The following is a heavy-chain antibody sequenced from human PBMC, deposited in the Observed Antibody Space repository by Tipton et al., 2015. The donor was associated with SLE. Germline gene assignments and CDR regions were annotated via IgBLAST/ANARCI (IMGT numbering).Heavy chain of an antibody. CDR2: IFPGGAT. J-gene: IGHJ4*02. CDR3: ARDDGDYTVDY. D-gene: IGHD4-17*01. V-gene: IGHV4-4*08. Sequence: TLSLTCTVSGDSTRNSYWAWIRQSPGKGLEWVGYIFPGGATDYNPSLKSRATISVDTSKNQFSLKLSSVTAADTAVYYCARDDGDYTVDYWGQGTLVTVSS. CDR1: GDSTRNSY.